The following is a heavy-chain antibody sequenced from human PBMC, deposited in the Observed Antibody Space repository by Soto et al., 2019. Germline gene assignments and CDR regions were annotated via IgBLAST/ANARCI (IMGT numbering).Heavy chain of an antibody. CDR3: ARDEGYSGYVKNWFDP. V-gene: IGHV3-33*01. CDR2: IWYDGSNK. CDR1: GFTFSSYG. Sequence: GGSLRLSCAASGFTFSSYGMHWVRQAPGKGLEWVAVIWYDGSNKYYADSVKGRFTISRDNSKNTLYLQMNSLRAEDTAVYYCARDEGYSGYVKNWFDPWGRGTLVTVSS. J-gene: IGHJ5*02. D-gene: IGHD5-12*01.